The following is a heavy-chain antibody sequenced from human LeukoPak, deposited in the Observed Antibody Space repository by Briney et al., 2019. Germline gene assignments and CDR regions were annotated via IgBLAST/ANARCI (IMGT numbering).Heavy chain of an antibody. J-gene: IGHJ6*03. CDR1: GGSISSSSYY. D-gene: IGHD3-9*01. CDR3: ASSYYDILTGYYDYYYYYYMDV. Sequence: PSETLSLTCTVSGGSISSSSYYWGWIRQPPGKGLEWIGSIYYSGSTYYNPSLKSRVTISVDTSKNQFSLKLSSVTAADTAVYYCASSYYDILTGYYDYYYYYYMDVWGKGTTVTVSS. V-gene: IGHV4-39*01. CDR2: IYYSGST.